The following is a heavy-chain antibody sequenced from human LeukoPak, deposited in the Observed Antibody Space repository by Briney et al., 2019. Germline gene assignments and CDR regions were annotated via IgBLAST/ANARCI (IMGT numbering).Heavy chain of an antibody. CDR1: GGSVTGFS. CDR2: INHSGGT. J-gene: IGHJ6*03. D-gene: IGHD4-23*01. Sequence: SETLSLTCAVYGGSVTGFSWSWVRQSPVKGLESIGEINHSGGTNYAPSLQSRVTLSLDTSKNQFSLTLTSVTAADTAVYYCVRGRNVKWVPGVGGNPRASRYYYYMDVWGKGTTVTVSS. CDR3: VRGRNVKWVPGVGGNPRASRYYYYMDV. V-gene: IGHV4-34*01.